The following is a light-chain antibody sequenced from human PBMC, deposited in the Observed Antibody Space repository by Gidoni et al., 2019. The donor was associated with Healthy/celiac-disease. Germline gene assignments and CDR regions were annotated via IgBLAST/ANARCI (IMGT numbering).Light chain of an antibody. Sequence: EIVLTQSPATLSLSPGERATLSCRASQSVSSYLAWYQQKPGQAPRLLIYDASTRATGIPARFSGSGSGTDFTLTISSLEPEDFAVYYCQQRSNWPPLTFGGGTKVEL. J-gene: IGKJ4*01. CDR2: DAS. V-gene: IGKV3-11*01. CDR3: QQRSNWPPLT. CDR1: QSVSSY.